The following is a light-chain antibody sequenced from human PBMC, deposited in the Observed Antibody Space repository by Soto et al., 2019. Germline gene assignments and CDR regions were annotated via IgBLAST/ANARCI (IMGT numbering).Light chain of an antibody. CDR2: GAS. V-gene: IGKV3-20*01. J-gene: IGKJ4*01. CDR3: QHYGIWPLT. Sequence: EIVLTQSPGTLSLSPGERATLSCRASQSVSSSYLAWYQQTAGQAPRLLIYGASSRATGTADRFSGSWAGTDFTLTISVLQAEDAAGYFRQHYGIWPLTFGGGTKVDIK. CDR1: QSVSSSY.